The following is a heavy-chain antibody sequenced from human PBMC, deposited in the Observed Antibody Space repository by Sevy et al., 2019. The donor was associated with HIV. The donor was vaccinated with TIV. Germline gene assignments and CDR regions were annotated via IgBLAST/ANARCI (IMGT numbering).Heavy chain of an antibody. CDR3: ARDFGGYYYDSSGYYRSAGMDV. Sequence: GGSLRLSCAASGFTFSSYWMSWVRQAPGKGLEWVANIKQDGSEKYYVDSVKGRFTISRDNSKNTLYLQMNSLRAEDTAVYYCARDFGGYYYDSSGYYRSAGMDVWGQGTTVTVSS. CDR1: GFTFSSYW. CDR2: IKQDGSEK. V-gene: IGHV3-7*01. J-gene: IGHJ6*02. D-gene: IGHD3-22*01.